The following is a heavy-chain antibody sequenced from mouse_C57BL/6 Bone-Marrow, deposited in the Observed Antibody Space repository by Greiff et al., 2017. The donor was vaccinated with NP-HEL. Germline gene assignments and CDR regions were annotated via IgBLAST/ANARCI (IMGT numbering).Heavy chain of an antibody. V-gene: IGHV1-81*01. CDR1: GYTFTSYG. D-gene: IGHD1-1*01. CDR3: ERREYYYGSSPWFFDV. CDR2: IYPRSGNT. Sequence: QVQLQQSGAELARPGASVKLSCKASGYTFTSYGISWVKQRTGQGLEWIGEIYPRSGNTYYNEKFKGKATLTADKSSSTAYMELRSLTSEDSAGYFCERREYYYGSSPWFFDVWGTGTTVTVSS. J-gene: IGHJ1*03.